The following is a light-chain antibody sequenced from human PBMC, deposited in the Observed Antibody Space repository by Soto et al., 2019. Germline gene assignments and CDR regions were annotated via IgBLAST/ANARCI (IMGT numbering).Light chain of an antibody. CDR3: HQYSDHST. V-gene: IGKV1-5*01. CDR2: DVS. J-gene: IGKJ1*01. CDR1: QNIRSW. Sequence: IHMGQSRSTLSASLGDRVTITCRASQNIRSWLAWYQQKPGQAPKLLIYDVSSLESGVPSRFSGSASGTEFTLTISGLQPGDSATYYSHQYSDHSTSGQGTKVDIK.